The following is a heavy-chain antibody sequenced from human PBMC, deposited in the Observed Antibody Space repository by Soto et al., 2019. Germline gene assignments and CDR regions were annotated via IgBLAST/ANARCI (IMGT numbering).Heavy chain of an antibody. J-gene: IGHJ6*02. CDR3: ARGEDVYVKGSYYYYGMDV. CDR2: ISYDGSNK. Sequence: LSLTCAASGFTFSSYAMHWVRQAPGKGLEWVAVISYDGSNKYYADSVKGRFTISRDNSKNTLYLQMNSLRAEDTAVYYCARGEDVYVKGSYYYYGMDVWGQGTTVTVSS. CDR1: GFTFSSYA. D-gene: IGHD3-10*01. V-gene: IGHV3-30-3*01.